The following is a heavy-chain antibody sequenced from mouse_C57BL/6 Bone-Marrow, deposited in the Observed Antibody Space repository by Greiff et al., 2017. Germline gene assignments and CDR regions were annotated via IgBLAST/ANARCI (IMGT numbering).Heavy chain of an antibody. CDR3: TALITTVVATDFYARDY. V-gene: IGHV14-4*01. Sequence: EVQLQQSGAELVRPGASVKLSCTASGFNIKDDYMHWVKQRPEQGLEWIGWIDPENGDTEYASTFQGKATITADTSSNTAYLQLSSLTSEDTAVYYCTALITTVVATDFYARDYWGQGTSVTVSS. CDR1: GFNIKDDY. J-gene: IGHJ4*01. D-gene: IGHD1-1*01. CDR2: IDPENGDT.